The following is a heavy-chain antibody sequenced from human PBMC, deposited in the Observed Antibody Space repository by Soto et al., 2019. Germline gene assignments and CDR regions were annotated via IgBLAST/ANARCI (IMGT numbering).Heavy chain of an antibody. CDR2: IIPIFGTA. Sequence: SVKVSCKASGGTFSSYAISWVRQAPGQGLEWMGGIIPIFGTANYAQKFQGRVTITADESTSTAYMELSSLRSEDTAVYYCARDPLMTAAAGTQTYYYYGMDVWGQETTVTVSS. D-gene: IGHD6-13*01. V-gene: IGHV1-69*13. CDR3: ARDPLMTAAAGTQTYYYYGMDV. J-gene: IGHJ6*02. CDR1: GGTFSSYA.